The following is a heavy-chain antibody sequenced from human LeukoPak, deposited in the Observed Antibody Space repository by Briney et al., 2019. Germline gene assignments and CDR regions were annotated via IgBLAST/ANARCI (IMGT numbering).Heavy chain of an antibody. J-gene: IGHJ4*02. CDR3: ARDPPHRFTMIEKDS. CDR1: GFSFTTYW. Sequence: GGSLRLSCTASGFSFTTYWMAWVRHAPGKGLEWVANINEDGRHKNYLDSVKGRFTISRDNTKNSVYLQMNSLRAEDTAVYYCARDPPHRFTMIEKDSWGQGILVTVSS. V-gene: IGHV3-7*01. CDR2: INEDGRHK. D-gene: IGHD3-22*01.